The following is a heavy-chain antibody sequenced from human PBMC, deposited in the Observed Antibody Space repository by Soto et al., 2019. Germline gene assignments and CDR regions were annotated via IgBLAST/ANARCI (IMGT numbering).Heavy chain of an antibody. D-gene: IGHD3-16*02. V-gene: IGHV1-18*01. J-gene: IGHJ5*02. CDR2: IHPSSGET. Sequence: QIRLVQSGGEVRTPGASVKVSCKASGYTFSSYGITWVRQAPGQGLEWLGWIHPSSGETNYSQKFQGRVTVTTDTSTTTGYMELRNLTFDDTVVYYCARDCYPRSDPWGQGTLVSVSS. CDR1: GYTFSSYG. CDR3: ARDCYPRSDP.